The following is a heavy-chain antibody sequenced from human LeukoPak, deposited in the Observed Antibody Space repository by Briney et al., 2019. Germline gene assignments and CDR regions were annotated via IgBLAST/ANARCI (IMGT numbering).Heavy chain of an antibody. CDR3: AGTSYYYDMAV. J-gene: IGHJ6*02. CDR2: IDSGGTT. CDR1: GSNVTYNY. Sequence: GGSLRLSCVASGSNVTYNYMTWVRQAPGKGLEWVSLIDSGGTTYYADSLKGRFTISRHSPSNTLFLQMTNLRPEDTAVYYCAGTSYYYDMAVWGPGTTVTVSS. V-gene: IGHV3-53*04. D-gene: IGHD3/OR15-3a*01.